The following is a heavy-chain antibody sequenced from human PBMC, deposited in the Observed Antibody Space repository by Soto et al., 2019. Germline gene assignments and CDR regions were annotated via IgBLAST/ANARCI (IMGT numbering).Heavy chain of an antibody. Sequence: QVQVVQSGAEVKRPGSSVKVSCTASGGTFSNHAINWVRQAPGQGLEWMGVIIPIFGTTDYAQEFQGRVSFTADESTTTAYMELSSLRSEDTAMYYCATDQTREGTYDGNSLDYWGQGTLLTVS. D-gene: IGHD5-12*01. CDR1: GGTFSNHA. V-gene: IGHV1-69*12. CDR3: ATDQTREGTYDGNSLDY. J-gene: IGHJ4*02. CDR2: IIPIFGTT.